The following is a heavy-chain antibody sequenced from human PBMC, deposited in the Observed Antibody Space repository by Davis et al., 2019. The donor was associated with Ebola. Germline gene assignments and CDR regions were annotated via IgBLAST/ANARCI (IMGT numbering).Heavy chain of an antibody. CDR1: GFTFSDYY. D-gene: IGHD3-10*01. CDR2: ISSSGSTI. V-gene: IGHV3-11*01. CDR3: ARSLWPLGDY. J-gene: IGHJ4*02. Sequence: GESLKISCAASGFTFSDYYMSWIRQAPGKGLEWVSYISSSGSTIYYADSVKGRFTISRDNSKNTLYLQMNSLSAEDTAVYYCARSLWPLGDYWGQGTLVTVSS.